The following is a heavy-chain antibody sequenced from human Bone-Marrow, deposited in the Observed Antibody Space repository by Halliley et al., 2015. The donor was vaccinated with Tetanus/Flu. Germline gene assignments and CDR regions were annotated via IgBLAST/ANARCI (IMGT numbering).Heavy chain of an antibody. J-gene: IGHJ6*02. D-gene: IGHD3-10*01. V-gene: IGHV4-59*01. CDR1: GAPIIGYY. Sequence: TLSLTCTVSGAPIIGYYWAWVRQAPGKGLEWIGHIYYPGSTDYNPSLKSRVTVSVDMSKKQVSLELNSVTAADTALYYCARSPTGIRRGMAVWGQGTTVTVSS. CDR2: IYYPGST. CDR3: ARSPTGIRRGMAV.